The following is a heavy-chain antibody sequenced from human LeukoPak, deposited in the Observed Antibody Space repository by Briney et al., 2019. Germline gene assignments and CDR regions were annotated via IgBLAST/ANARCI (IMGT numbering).Heavy chain of an antibody. V-gene: IGHV1-2*02. D-gene: IGHD2-15*01. J-gene: IGHJ5*02. CDR3: ARGGCSGGICYSSWLDP. Sequence: ASVKVSCKASGYTFTDYYMHWVRQAPGQGLEWMGWMNPNSGGTNYAQHFQGRVTMTRDTSISTANMELRSLRPDDTAVYYCARGGCSGGICYSSWLDPWGQGTLVTVSS. CDR1: GYTFTDYY. CDR2: MNPNSGGT.